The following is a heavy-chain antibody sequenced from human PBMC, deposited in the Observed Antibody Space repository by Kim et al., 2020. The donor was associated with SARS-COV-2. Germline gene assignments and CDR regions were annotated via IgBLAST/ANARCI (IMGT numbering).Heavy chain of an antibody. CDR3: AKASNGHCFYY. Sequence: GGSLRLSCAASGFSFNNYAMTWVRQAPGKGLEWVSTISNTAGSTNYADLAKGRFTISRDNSNNTLYLQMNSLRAEDTPVYYCAKASNGHCFYYWCQGTLV. D-gene: IGHD2-8*01. CDR2: ISNTAGST. J-gene: IGHJ4*02. V-gene: IGHV3-23*01. CDR1: GFSFNNYA.